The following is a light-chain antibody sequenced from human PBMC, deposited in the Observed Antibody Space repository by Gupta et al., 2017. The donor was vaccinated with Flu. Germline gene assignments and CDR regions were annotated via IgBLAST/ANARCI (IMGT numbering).Light chain of an antibody. Sequence: DIQMTQSPSSLSASVGDRGTITCRASQSISSYLNWYQQKPGKAPKLLIYAASSWQSGVTSRFSGSGSGKYLTLTISSRQQEDFATYYCHQIYSNPPITFGGGTKVEIK. J-gene: IGKJ4*01. CDR1: QSISSY. V-gene: IGKV1-39*01. CDR3: HQIYSNPPIT. CDR2: AAS.